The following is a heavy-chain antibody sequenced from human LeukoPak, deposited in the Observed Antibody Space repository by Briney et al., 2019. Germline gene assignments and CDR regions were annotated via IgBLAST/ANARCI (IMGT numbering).Heavy chain of an antibody. V-gene: IGHV3-30*16. J-gene: IGHJ6*03. Sequence: GGSLRLSCAASGFTFSTFPMHWVRQAPGEGLQWVAVISNDGRHEYYADSAKGRFTISRDNSKNTLFLQMNSLTTEDTAVYYCARGAGTTVYYIDVWGKGTTVTVSS. CDR1: GFTFSTFP. D-gene: IGHD1-7*01. CDR3: ARGAGTTVYYIDV. CDR2: ISNDGRHE.